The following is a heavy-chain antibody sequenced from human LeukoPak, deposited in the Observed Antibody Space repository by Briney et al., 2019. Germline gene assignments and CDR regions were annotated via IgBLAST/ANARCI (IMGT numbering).Heavy chain of an antibody. V-gene: IGHV3-23*01. CDR1: GFTFTTYA. J-gene: IGHJ4*02. CDR3: AKVAKYYYGSETYYFFEH. D-gene: IGHD3-10*01. CDR2: ITGSGGST. Sequence: GGSLRLSCGASGFTFTTYAMTWVRQAPGKGLEWVSSITGSGGSTYYGDSVKGRFTISRDNSKNTLYLQMNSLRAEDTAVYYCAKVAKYYYGSETYYFFEHWGQGTPVTASS.